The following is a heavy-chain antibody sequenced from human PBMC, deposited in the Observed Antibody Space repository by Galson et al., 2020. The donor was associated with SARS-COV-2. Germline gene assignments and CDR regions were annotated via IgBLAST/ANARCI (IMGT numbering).Heavy chain of an antibody. CDR3: ARDDLGFGELLPGAAFDI. CDR2: IHHRGRT. CDR1: GRSVSSGRYY. V-gene: IGHV4-61*01. Sequence: SETLSLTCTASGRSVSSGRYYWSWIRQPPGKGLEWIGYIHHRGRTRYNPPLKRRVTVSVDTSKNQFSLKLYSAAAADTAVYYCARDDLGFGELLPGAAFDIWGQGTMVIVSS. J-gene: IGHJ3*02. D-gene: IGHD3-10*01.